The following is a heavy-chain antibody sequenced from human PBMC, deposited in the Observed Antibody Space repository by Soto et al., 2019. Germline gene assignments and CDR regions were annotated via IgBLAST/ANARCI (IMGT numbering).Heavy chain of an antibody. V-gene: IGHV4-39*07. CDR1: GGSISRSSYY. CDR3: ARVAFYGDYGFGYYYYMDV. J-gene: IGHJ6*03. CDR2: IYYSGST. Sequence: SETLSLTCTVSGGSISRSSYYWGWIRQPPGKGLEWIGSIYYSGSTNYNPSLKSRVTISVDTSKNQFSLKLSSVTAADTAVYYCARVAFYGDYGFGYYYYMDVWGKGTTVTVSS. D-gene: IGHD4-17*01.